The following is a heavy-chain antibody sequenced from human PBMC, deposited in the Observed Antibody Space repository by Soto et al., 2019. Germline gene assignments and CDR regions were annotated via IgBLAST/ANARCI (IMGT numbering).Heavy chain of an antibody. CDR1: GGSINNYY. CDR3: TRHRGLLWLGGVGDFDY. J-gene: IGHJ4*02. D-gene: IGHD3-10*01. Sequence: PSETLSLTCTVSGGSINNYYWSWIRQPPGKGLEWIGYMYCSGNTNFNPSLKSRVTMSVDTSKNHFSLKLSSVTAADTAVYYCTRHRGLLWLGGVGDFDYWGGGILVTVSS. V-gene: IGHV4-59*08. CDR2: MYCSGNT.